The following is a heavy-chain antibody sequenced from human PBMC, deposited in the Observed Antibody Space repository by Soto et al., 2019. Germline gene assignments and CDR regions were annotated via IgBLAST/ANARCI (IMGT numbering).Heavy chain of an antibody. Sequence: AGSLRLSCGASGLSVSDNYMGWVRQAPGRGLEWVSVMYAGGDTHYADSVKGRFTISRDKSENTLYLQMNSLRDEDTGVYFCVSRIPSWVFDYWGLGTLVTVSS. J-gene: IGHJ4*01. CDR3: VSRIPSWVFDY. CDR2: MYAGGDT. D-gene: IGHD2-21*01. CDR1: GLSVSDNY. V-gene: IGHV3-53*01.